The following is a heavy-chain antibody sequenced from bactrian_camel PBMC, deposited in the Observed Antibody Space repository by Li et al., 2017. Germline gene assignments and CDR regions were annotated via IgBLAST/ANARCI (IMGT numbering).Heavy chain of an antibody. D-gene: IGHD2*01. CDR1: VVSLSNNW. CDR3: ARDYFDASGRGYDVTHY. Sequence: HVQLVESGGGLVQPGDSLKLSCEVTVVSLSNNWIAWVRQAPGKGLEWVSRINNGGGDRSYAGSVKGRFTISRDNVKKMVYLQLNSLKTEDTAMYYCARDYFDASGRGYDVTHYWGQGTQVTVS. V-gene: IGHV3S1*01. J-gene: IGHJ4*01. CDR2: INNGGGDR.